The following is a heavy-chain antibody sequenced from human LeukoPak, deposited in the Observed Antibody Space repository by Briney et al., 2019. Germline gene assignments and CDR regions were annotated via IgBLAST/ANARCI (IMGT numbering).Heavy chain of an antibody. CDR2: MNPNSGNT. D-gene: IGHD4-17*01. J-gene: IGHJ6*02. CDR3: AKDREAQTIDDYGDYGAVGYYGMDV. V-gene: IGHV1-8*01. CDR1: GYTFTSYD. Sequence: ASVKVSCKASGYTFTSYDINWVRQATGQGLEWMGWMNPNSGNTGYAQKFQGRVTMTRNTSISTAYMELSSLRSEDTAVYYCAKDREAQTIDDYGDYGAVGYYGMDVWGQGTTVTVSS.